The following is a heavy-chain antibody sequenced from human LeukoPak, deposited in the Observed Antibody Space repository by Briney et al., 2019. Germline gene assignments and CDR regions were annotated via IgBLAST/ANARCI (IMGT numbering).Heavy chain of an antibody. Sequence: PGGSLRLSCAASGFTFSSYDMHWVRQATGKGLEWVSAIGTAGDTYYPGSVKGRFTISRENAKNSLYPQMNSLRAGDTAVYYCASGGSGYDVDYWGQGTLVTVSS. J-gene: IGHJ4*02. CDR2: IGTAGDT. D-gene: IGHD5-12*01. CDR3: ASGGSGYDVDY. CDR1: GFTFSSYD. V-gene: IGHV3-13*01.